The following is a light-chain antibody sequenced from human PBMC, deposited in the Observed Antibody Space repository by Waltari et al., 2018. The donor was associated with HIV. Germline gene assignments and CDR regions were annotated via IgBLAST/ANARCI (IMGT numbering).Light chain of an antibody. CDR1: QSVLFASNNKNY. V-gene: IGKV4-1*01. CDR2: WAS. J-gene: IGKJ5*01. Sequence: DIVMTQSPDSLAVSLGERATINCKSSQSVLFASNNKNYLAWYQQKPGQPPKLILYWASTRESGVPDRITGSGSGTDFTLIINSLQAEDVAVYYCQQFYTLPITFGQGTRLEIK. CDR3: QQFYTLPIT.